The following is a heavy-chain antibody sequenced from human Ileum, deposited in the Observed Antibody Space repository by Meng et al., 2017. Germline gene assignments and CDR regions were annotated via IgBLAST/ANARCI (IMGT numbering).Heavy chain of an antibody. CDR1: GGSISSGGYY. Sequence: QLQVQEAGPGAVRPSQTLSLTGTVSGGSISSGGYYWSWIRQHPGKGLEWIGYIYYSGSTYYNPSLKSRVTISVDTSKNQFSLKLSSVTAADTAVYYCARVEGVGPFDYWGQGTLVTVSS. CDR3: ARVEGVGPFDY. CDR2: IYYSGST. D-gene: IGHD3-16*01. J-gene: IGHJ4*02. V-gene: IGHV4-31*03.